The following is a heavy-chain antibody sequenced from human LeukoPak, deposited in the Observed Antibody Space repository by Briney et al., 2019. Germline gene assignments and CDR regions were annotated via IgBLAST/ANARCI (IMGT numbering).Heavy chain of an antibody. D-gene: IGHD2-2*01. CDR2: INHSGST. V-gene: IGHV4-34*01. CDR1: GGSFSGYY. Sequence: SETLSLTCAVYGGSFSGYYWNWVRQPPGKGLEWIGEINHSGSTNYNPSLKSRVTISVDTSKNQFSLKLSSVTAADTAVYYCARGVYCSSTSCSYPWGQGTLVTVSS. CDR3: ARGVYCSSTSCSYP. J-gene: IGHJ5*02.